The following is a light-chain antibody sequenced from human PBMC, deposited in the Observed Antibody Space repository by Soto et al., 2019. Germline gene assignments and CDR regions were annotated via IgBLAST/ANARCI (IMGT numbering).Light chain of an antibody. CDR1: QSISSY. J-gene: IGKJ5*01. CDR3: QQYNNWPPIT. Sequence: DIQMTQSPSSLSASVVDRVTITCRASQSISSYLNWYQQKPGKAPKLLIYAASNLQSGVPSRFSGSGSGIDFTLTISSLQSEDFAVYYCQQYNNWPPITFGQGTRLEIK. CDR2: AAS. V-gene: IGKV1-39*01.